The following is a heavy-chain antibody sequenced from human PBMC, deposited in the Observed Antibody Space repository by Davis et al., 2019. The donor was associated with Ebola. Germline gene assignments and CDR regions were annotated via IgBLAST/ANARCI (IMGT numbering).Heavy chain of an antibody. V-gene: IGHV4-31*01. CDR3: ARDVSSFGATIYYFDC. D-gene: IGHD3-3*02. J-gene: IGHJ4*02. CDR2: IYTSGSA. Sequence: SETLSLTCTVSGVSLNSGDYYWSWIRQLPGKGLEWIGFIYTSGSAYYNPSLESQVTISLDTSKSHFSLKLSSVTAADTAVYYCARDVSSFGATIYYFDCWGQGTLVTVSS. CDR1: GVSLNSGDYY.